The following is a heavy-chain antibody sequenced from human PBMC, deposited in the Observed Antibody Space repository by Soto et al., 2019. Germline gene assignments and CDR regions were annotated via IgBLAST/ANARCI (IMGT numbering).Heavy chain of an antibody. CDR3: SSGHRADSCGSGAH. V-gene: IGHV3-74*01. CDR1: GFTFSMYW. Sequence: PGGSLRRSCVASGFTFSMYWMHWVRQVPGQSHFWVSRISHDGTTTNYAASVRGRFTISRDKSKNTLYLQMNNLKPDDTAIYYCSSGHRADSCGSGAHWGQGTSLTVPS. J-gene: IGHJ4*02. D-gene: IGHD3-10*01. CDR2: ISHDGTTT.